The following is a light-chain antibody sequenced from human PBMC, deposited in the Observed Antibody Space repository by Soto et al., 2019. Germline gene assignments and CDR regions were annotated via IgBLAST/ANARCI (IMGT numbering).Light chain of an antibody. V-gene: IGLV2-14*01. Sequence: QSVLTQPASVSGSRGQSITISCTRTSSDVGGYNYVSWYQQHPGKAPKLMIDDVSNRPSGVSNRFSGSKSGNTASLTISGLQAEDEADYYCSSYTSSSTVFGGGTKLTVL. CDR2: DVS. CDR1: SSDVGGYNY. J-gene: IGLJ2*01. CDR3: SSYTSSSTV.